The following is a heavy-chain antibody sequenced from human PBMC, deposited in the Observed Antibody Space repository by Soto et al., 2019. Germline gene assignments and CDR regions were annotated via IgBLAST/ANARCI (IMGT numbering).Heavy chain of an antibody. CDR2: IKQDGSEK. Sequence: EVQLVESGGGLVQPGGSLRLSCAASGFTFSSYWMSWVRQAPGKGLEWVANIKQDGSEKYYVDSVKGRFTISRDNAKNSLYLQTNSLRAEDTAVYYCASGVVAATLGDSYWYFDLWGRGTLVTVSS. CDR3: ASGVVAATLGDSYWYFDL. CDR1: GFTFSSYW. V-gene: IGHV3-7*01. D-gene: IGHD2-15*01. J-gene: IGHJ2*01.